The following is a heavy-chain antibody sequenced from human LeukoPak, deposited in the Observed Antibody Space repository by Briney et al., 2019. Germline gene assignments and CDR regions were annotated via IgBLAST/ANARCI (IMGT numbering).Heavy chain of an antibody. CDR1: GGSFSGYY. CDR2: INHSGST. J-gene: IGHJ4*02. Sequence: SETLSLTCAVYGGSFSGYYWSWIRQPPGKGLEWIGEINHSGSTNYNPSLKSRVTISVDTSKNQFSLKLSSVTAADTAVYYCARRSSWYGVVDYWGQGTLVTVSS. CDR3: ARRSSWYGVVDY. V-gene: IGHV4-34*01. D-gene: IGHD6-13*01.